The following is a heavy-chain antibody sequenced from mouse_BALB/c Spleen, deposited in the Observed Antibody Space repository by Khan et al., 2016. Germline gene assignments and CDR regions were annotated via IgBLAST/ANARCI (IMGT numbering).Heavy chain of an antibody. J-gene: IGHJ1*01. CDR3: ARGDGDYVNWYFDV. Sequence: VQLQQSGPELEKPGASVKISCKASGYSFTDYNMNWVKQSNGKSLEWIGNIDPYYGGTRYNQKFKGKATLTVDKSSSTAYMQFKSLTSEDSAAYYGARGDGDYVNWYFDVWGAGTTVTVSS. CDR2: IDPYYGGT. D-gene: IGHD2-13*01. CDR1: GYSFTDYN. V-gene: IGHV1-39*01.